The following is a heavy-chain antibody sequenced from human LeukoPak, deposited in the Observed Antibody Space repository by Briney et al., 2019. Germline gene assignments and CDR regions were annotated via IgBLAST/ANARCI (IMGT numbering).Heavy chain of an antibody. CDR3: ARVGSAWAGARGRVAFDI. J-gene: IGHJ3*02. Sequence: SQTLSLTCTVSGGSISSGGYYWSWIRQHPGKGLEWIGYIYYSGSTYYNPSLKSRVTISVDTPKNQFSLKLSSVTAADTAVYYCARVGSAWAGARGRVAFDIWGQGTMVTVSS. D-gene: IGHD1-26*01. CDR1: GGSISSGGYY. CDR2: IYYSGST. V-gene: IGHV4-31*03.